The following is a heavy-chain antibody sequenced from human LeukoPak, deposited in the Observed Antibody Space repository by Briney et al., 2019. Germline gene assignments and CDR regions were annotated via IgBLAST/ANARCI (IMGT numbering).Heavy chain of an antibody. CDR1: GGSFSSYY. Sequence: SETLSLTCTVSGGSFSSYYWSWIRQPPGKGLDWIGHIYNSGSTNYNPSLKGRVTMSVATSKNQFSLHLSSVTAADTAVYYCARSAFLVTAPGLYYFDYWGQGTLVAVSS. J-gene: IGHJ4*02. V-gene: IGHV4-59*12. CDR3: ARSAFLVTAPGLYYFDY. D-gene: IGHD6-13*01. CDR2: IYNSGST.